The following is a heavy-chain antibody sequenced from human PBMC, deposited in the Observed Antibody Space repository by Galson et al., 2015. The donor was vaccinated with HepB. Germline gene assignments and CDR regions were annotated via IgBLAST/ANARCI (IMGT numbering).Heavy chain of an antibody. Sequence: SLRLSCAASGFTFSSYSMNWVRQAPGKGLEWVSYISSSSSTIYYADSVKGRFTISRDNAKNSLYLQMNSLRDEDTAVYYCARGAPYCSGGSCPLYYWGQGTLVTVSS. CDR1: GFTFSSYS. D-gene: IGHD2-15*01. CDR3: ARGAPYCSGGSCPLYY. V-gene: IGHV3-48*02. CDR2: ISSSSSTI. J-gene: IGHJ4*02.